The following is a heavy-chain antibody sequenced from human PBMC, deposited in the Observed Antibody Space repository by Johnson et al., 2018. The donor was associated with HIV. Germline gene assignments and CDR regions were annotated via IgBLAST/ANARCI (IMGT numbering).Heavy chain of an antibody. Sequence: VQLVESGGGLVQPGGSLRLSCAASGFTFSSYAMHWVRQAPGKGLEWVSAISGSGGSTYYADSVKGRFTISRDNSKNTLYLQMNSLRAEDTAVYYCARESLPGYSSSNDAFDIWGQGTMVTVSS. CDR3: ARESLPGYSSSNDAFDI. V-gene: IGHV3-23*04. CDR2: ISGSGGST. D-gene: IGHD6-13*01. CDR1: GFTFSSYA. J-gene: IGHJ3*02.